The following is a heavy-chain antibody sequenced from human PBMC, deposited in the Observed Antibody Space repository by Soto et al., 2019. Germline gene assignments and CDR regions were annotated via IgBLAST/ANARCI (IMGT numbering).Heavy chain of an antibody. CDR3: VRDGGNEYSSSTFDY. D-gene: IGHD6-6*01. CDR2: ISSSSSSYI. V-gene: IGHV3-21*01. J-gene: IGHJ4*02. CDR1: GFTFSSYS. Sequence: GGSLRLSCAASGFTFSSYSMNWVRQAPGKGLEWVPSISSSSSSYIYYADSVKGRFTISRDNAKNSPYLQMNSLRAEDTAVYYCVRDGGNEYSSSTFDYWGQGTLVTVSS.